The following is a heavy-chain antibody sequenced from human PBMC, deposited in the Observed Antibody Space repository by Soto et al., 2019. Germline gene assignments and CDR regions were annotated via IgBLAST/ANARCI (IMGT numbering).Heavy chain of an antibody. D-gene: IGHD2-8*01. CDR2: TYYRSKWYN. Sequence: QVQLQQSGPGLVKPSQTLSLTCAISGDSGSSKSSTWDWIRQTPSRGLEWLGRTYYRSKWYNDYAVSVTIRITITPGTATLQLSLQTNSGTPADTAVYSCARLIGNSLLDSWGQGTLVTVSS. CDR1: GDSGSSKSST. J-gene: IGHJ5*01. CDR3: ARLIGNSLLDS. V-gene: IGHV6-1*01.